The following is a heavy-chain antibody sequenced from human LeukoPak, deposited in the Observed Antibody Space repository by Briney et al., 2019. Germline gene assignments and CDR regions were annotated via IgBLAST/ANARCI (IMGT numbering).Heavy chain of an antibody. CDR2: IYSGGST. J-gene: IGHJ4*02. CDR3: ARARSGYDFIIDY. Sequence: PGGSLRLSCAASGFTVSSNYVSWVRQAPGKGLEWVSVIYSGGSTYYADSVKGRFTISRDNSKNTLYLQMNSLRAEDTAVYYCARARSGYDFIIDYWGQGTLVTVSS. CDR1: GFTVSSNY. V-gene: IGHV3-66*01. D-gene: IGHD5-12*01.